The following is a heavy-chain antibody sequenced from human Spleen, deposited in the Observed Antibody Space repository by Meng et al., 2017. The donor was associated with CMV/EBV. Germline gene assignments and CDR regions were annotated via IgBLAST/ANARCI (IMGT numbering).Heavy chain of an antibody. D-gene: IGHD1-14*01. Sequence: GESLKISCSASGFTFSSYWMTWVRQAPGKGLEWVANIKQDGSEKYYVDSVKGRFTISRDNAKNSLYLQMNSLRAEDTAVYYCARSSRIDYWGQGTLVTVSS. CDR3: ARSSRIDY. CDR1: GFTFSSYW. CDR2: IKQDGSEK. J-gene: IGHJ4*02. V-gene: IGHV3-7*01.